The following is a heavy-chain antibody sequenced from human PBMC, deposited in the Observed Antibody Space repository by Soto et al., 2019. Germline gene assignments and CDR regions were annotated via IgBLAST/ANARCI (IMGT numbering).Heavy chain of an antibody. D-gene: IGHD3-10*01. CDR3: ARGYYYDSGSSFPY. J-gene: IGHJ4*02. V-gene: IGHV3-7*03. Sequence: GGSLRLSCAASGFTFNTFWMSWVRQSPGKGLEWVANIKHDGSETYYADSVKGRFTISRDNAKNSLFLQMNTLRTEDTAVYYCARGYYYDSGSSFPYWGQGTLVTVSS. CDR1: GFTFNTFW. CDR2: IKHDGSET.